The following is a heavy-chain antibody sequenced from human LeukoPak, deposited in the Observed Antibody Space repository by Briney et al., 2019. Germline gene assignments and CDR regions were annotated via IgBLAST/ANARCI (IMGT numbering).Heavy chain of an antibody. CDR1: GYTFTGYY. Sequence: GASVKVSCKASGYTFTGYYMHWVRQAPGQGLEWKGWINPNSGGTNYAQKFQGRVTMTRDTSISTAYMELSRLRSNDTAVYYCARDSTPYHSSSWYVNWGQGTLVTVSS. V-gene: IGHV1-2*02. CDR3: ARDSTPYHSSSWYVN. J-gene: IGHJ4*02. D-gene: IGHD6-13*01. CDR2: INPNSGGT.